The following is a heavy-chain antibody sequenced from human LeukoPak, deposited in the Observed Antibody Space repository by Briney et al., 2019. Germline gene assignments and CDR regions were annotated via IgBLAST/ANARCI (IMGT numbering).Heavy chain of an antibody. CDR1: GESFGSYG. D-gene: IGHD5-24*01. J-gene: IGHJ4*02. CDR2: IIPLVDIE. V-gene: IGHV1-69*10. Sequence: GASVRVSCKAPGESFGSYGISWVRQAPGQGLEWMGRIIPLVDIETYAQKFQGRVTLTADKFTNTAYLELSSLRSEDTALYFCARDGTGEGYNFYSDYWGQGTMVTVSS. CDR3: ARDGTGEGYNFYSDY.